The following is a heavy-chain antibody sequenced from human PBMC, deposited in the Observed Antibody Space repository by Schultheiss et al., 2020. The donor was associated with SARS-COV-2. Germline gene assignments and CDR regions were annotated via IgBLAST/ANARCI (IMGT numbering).Heavy chain of an antibody. D-gene: IGHD6-13*01. V-gene: IGHV3-9*01. CDR3: AKMAAAGTPLDY. J-gene: IGHJ4*02. Sequence: GGSLRLSCAASGFTFSSYAMHWVRQAPGKGLEWVSGISWNSGSIGYADSVKGRFTISRDNAKNSLYLQMNSLRAEDTALYYCAKMAAAGTPLDYWGQGTLVTVSS. CDR2: ISWNSGSI. CDR1: GFTFSSYA.